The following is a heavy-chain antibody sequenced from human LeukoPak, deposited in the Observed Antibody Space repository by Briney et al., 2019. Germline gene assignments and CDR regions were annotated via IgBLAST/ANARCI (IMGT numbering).Heavy chain of an antibody. CDR2: ISGSGSST. CDR3: AKDRGELPTFDY. Sequence: GGSLRLSCAASGFTFSSYAMSWVRQAPGKGLEWVSAISGSGSSTYYADSVKGLFTNFRDNSKNTLYLQMNRLRAEDTAVYYCAKDRGELPTFDYWGQETLVTVSS. CDR1: GFTFSSYA. V-gene: IGHV3-23*01. D-gene: IGHD1-26*01. J-gene: IGHJ4*02.